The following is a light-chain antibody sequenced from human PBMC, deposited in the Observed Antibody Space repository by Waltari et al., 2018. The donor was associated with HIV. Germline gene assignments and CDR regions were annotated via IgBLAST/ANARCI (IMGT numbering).Light chain of an antibody. J-gene: IGLJ3*02. V-gene: IGLV1-40*01. Sequence: QSELTQPPSVSGAPGQRVTISCSGTTSNIGAGSDVHWYQQLPGTAPKLLIYGDNIRPSGVPARFSGSKSGTSASLTITWLQAEDEADYYCQSYDTSLSGSKVFGGGTKLTVL. CDR1: TSNIGAGSD. CDR2: GDN. CDR3: QSYDTSLSGSKV.